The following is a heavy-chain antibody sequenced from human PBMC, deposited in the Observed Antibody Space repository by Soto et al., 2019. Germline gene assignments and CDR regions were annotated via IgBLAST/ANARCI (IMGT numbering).Heavy chain of an antibody. D-gene: IGHD6-13*01. CDR3: ARVVRSSGNWFDP. CDR1: GGSISSYY. V-gene: IGHV4-59*01. Sequence: PSETLSLTCTVSGGSISSYYWSWIRQPPGKGLEWIGYTYYSGSTNYNPSLKSRVTIPVDTSKNQFSLKLSSVTAADTAVYYCARVVRSSGNWFDPWGQGTLVTVSS. J-gene: IGHJ5*02. CDR2: TYYSGST.